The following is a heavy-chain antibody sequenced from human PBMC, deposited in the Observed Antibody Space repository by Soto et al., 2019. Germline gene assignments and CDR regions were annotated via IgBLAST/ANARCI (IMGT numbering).Heavy chain of an antibody. CDR3: ASSRVVTTYFDY. D-gene: IGHD2-21*02. CDR1: GGSISRAGYS. J-gene: IGHJ4*02. V-gene: IGHV4-30-2*06. CDR2: IYNSGST. Sequence: QLQLQESGSRLVKPSQTLSLTCAGSGGSISRAGYSWSWIRQSPGKGLEWIGYIYNSGSTFYNPSLKSRLTISVDRSKNQLSLQLNSVTAADTAVYYCASSRVVTTYFDYWGQGTLVTVSS.